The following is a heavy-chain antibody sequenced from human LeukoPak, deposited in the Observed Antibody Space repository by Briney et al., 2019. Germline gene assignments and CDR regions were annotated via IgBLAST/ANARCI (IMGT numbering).Heavy chain of an antibody. CDR3: ARGGSGWTTFDY. CDR2: ISPYNGNT. Sequence: ASVKVSCKASGYTFSVYGITWVRQAPGQGLEWMGWISPYNGNTSYAQKLQGRVTMTTDTSTSTAYMELKSLRSDDTAVYYCARGGSGWTTFDYWGQGTLVTVSS. J-gene: IGHJ4*02. CDR1: GYTFSVYG. D-gene: IGHD6-19*01. V-gene: IGHV1-18*01.